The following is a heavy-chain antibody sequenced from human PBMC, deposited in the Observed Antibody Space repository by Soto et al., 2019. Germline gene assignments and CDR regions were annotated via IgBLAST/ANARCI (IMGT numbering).Heavy chain of an antibody. V-gene: IGHV3-21*04. CDR1: GFIFSDYS. D-gene: IGHD1-26*01. CDR2: ITSGSSYI. CDR3: AKRDTSTLILLTKSAFHV. J-gene: IGHJ3*01. Sequence: GGSLRLSCTASGFIFSDYSMNWVRQAPGKGLEWVSCITSGSSYIYYADSVKGRFTISRDNAKNLLYLRMNSLRAEDTAVYYCAKRDTSTLILLTKSAFHVRGQATVLTLS.